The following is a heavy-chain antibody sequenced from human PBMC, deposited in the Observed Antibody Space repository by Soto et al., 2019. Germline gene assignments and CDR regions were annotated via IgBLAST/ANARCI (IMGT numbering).Heavy chain of an antibody. J-gene: IGHJ6*02. D-gene: IGHD3-10*01. CDR3: ARHGSSSTSNYYYYGMDV. CDR2: IYPGDSDT. CDR1: GYSFTTYW. V-gene: IGHV5-51*01. Sequence: GESLKISCKASGYSFTTYWIGWVRQMPGRGLEWMGIIYPGDSDTRYCPSFQGQVTISADKSISTAYLQWSSLKASDTAMYYCARHGSSSTSNYYYYGMDVWGQGTTVTVSS.